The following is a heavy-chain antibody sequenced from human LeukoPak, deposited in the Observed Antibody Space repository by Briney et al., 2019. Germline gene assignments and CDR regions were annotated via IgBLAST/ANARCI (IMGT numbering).Heavy chain of an antibody. V-gene: IGHV3-21*04. CDR2: ISSSSYI. J-gene: IGHJ4*02. Sequence: GGSLRLSCAASGFTFSSYSMNWVRQAPRKGLEWVSSISSSSYIYYADSVTGRFTISRDNAKNSLYLQMNSLRAEDTAVYYCAKDRNGWPTNFDSWGQGTLVTVSA. CDR3: AKDRNGWPTNFDS. D-gene: IGHD6-19*01. CDR1: GFTFSSYS.